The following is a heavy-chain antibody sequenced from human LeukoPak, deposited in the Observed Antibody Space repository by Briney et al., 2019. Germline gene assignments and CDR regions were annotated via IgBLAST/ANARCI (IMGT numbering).Heavy chain of an antibody. CDR2: IYTSGST. CDR3: ARLPGYVWGSYRYSPFYYYYMDV. V-gene: IGHV4-4*07. D-gene: IGHD3-16*02. J-gene: IGHJ6*03. CDR1: GGSISSYY. Sequence: SETLSLTCTVSGGSISSYYWSWIRQPAGKGLEWIGRIYTSGSTNYNPSLKSRVTMSVDTSKNQFSLKLSSVTAADTAVYYCARLPGYVWGSYRYSPFYYYYMDVWGKGTTVTISS.